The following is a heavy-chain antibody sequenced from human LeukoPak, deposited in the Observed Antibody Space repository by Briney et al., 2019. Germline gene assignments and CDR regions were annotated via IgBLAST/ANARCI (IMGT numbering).Heavy chain of an antibody. D-gene: IGHD3-22*01. Sequence: GGSLRLSCAASGFTLSSYTMNWVRQAPGKGLEWVSSIRSISSYIYYADSVKGRFTISRDNAKNSLYLQMNSLRAEDTAVYYCARVAWDYYDSSGYRFDYWGQRTLVTVSS. J-gene: IGHJ4*02. CDR3: ARVAWDYYDSSGYRFDY. CDR1: GFTLSSYT. CDR2: IRSISSYI. V-gene: IGHV3-21*01.